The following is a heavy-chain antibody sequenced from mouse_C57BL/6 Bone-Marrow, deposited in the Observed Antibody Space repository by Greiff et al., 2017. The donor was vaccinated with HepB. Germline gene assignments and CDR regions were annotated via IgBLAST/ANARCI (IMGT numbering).Heavy chain of an antibody. CDR1: GFTFTDYY. D-gene: IGHD2-3*01. Sequence: VQLKESGGGLVQPGGSLSLSCAASGFTFTDYYMSWVRQPPGKALEWLGFIRNKANGYTTEYSASVKGRFTISRDNSQSILYLQMNALRAEDSATYYCARSIYDGYYAAMDYWGQGTSVTVSS. CDR3: ARSIYDGYYAAMDY. CDR2: IRNKANGYTT. J-gene: IGHJ4*01. V-gene: IGHV7-3*01.